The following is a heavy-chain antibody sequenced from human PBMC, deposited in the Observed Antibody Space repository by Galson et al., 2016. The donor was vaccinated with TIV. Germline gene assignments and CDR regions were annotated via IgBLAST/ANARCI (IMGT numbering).Heavy chain of an antibody. CDR2: ISYDGRNQ. CDR1: GFSFYNHA. J-gene: IGHJ6*02. V-gene: IGHV3-30*04. CDR3: ARDRRHCGNECYLRYYYGMDV. Sequence: SLRLSCAASGFSFYNHAMHWVRQAPGKGLEWVAVISYDGRNQYYADSVKGRFSISRDNSKNTLYVQMNSLRTEDTAVYFCARDRRHCGNECYLRYYYGMDVWGQGTTVTVSS. D-gene: IGHD2-21*01.